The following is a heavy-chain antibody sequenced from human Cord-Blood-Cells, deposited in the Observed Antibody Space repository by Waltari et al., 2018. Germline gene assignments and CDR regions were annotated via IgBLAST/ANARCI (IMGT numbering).Heavy chain of an antibody. CDR2: IYPGDSDT. V-gene: IGHV5-51*01. CDR3: ARQGIYSSSSALVRY. D-gene: IGHD6-6*01. Sequence: EVQLVQSGAEVKKPGESLKISCKGSGYSFTSYWIGWVRQMPGKGLEWMGIIYPGDSDTRYSPSCQGQVTISADKSISTAYLQWSSLKASDTAMYYCARQGIYSSSSALVRYWGQGTLVTVSS. J-gene: IGHJ4*02. CDR1: GYSFTSYW.